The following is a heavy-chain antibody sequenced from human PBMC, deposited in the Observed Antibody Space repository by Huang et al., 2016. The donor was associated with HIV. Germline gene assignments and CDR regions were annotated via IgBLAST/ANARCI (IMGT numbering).Heavy chain of an antibody. CDR1: GFTFSSDG. CDR2: IRYDGRNK. Sequence: QVQLVESGGGVVQPGGSMRFSWSASGFTFSSDGMHWVRQAAGKGLEWVAFIRYDGRNKYYADSVSGRFTISRDKSKNTLYLQMNSLRAEDTAVYYCAKGSMANAFDIWGQGTMVTVSS. CDR3: AKGSMANAFDI. V-gene: IGHV3-30*02. J-gene: IGHJ3*02. D-gene: IGHD3-10*01.